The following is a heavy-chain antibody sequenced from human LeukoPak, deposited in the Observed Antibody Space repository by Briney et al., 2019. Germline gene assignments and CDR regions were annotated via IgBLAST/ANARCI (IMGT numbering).Heavy chain of an antibody. CDR3: AKNGEPHYYMDV. D-gene: IGHD1-14*01. CDR1: GFTFNSYG. Sequence: GGSLRLSCAASGFTFNSYGMHWVRQAPGKGLEWVAVIWYGGSNTYYADSVKGRFTISRDDSKNTLYLQMNSLRAEDTAVYYCAKNGEPHYYMDVLGKGTTVTVSS. CDR2: IWYGGSNT. J-gene: IGHJ6*03. V-gene: IGHV3-33*06.